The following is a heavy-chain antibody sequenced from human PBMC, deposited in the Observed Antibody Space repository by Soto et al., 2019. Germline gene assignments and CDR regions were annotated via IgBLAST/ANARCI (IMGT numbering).Heavy chain of an antibody. CDR3: ARDQPGYYDSSGYRWFDP. CDR1: GGSFSGYY. D-gene: IGHD3-22*01. J-gene: IGHJ5*02. CDR2: INHSGST. V-gene: IGHV4-34*01. Sequence: QVQLQQWGAGLLKPSETLSLTCAVYGGSFSGYYWSWIRQPPGKGLEWIGEINHSGSTYYNPSLKSRVTISVDRSKNQFSLKLSSVTAADTAVYYCARDQPGYYDSSGYRWFDPWGQGTLVTVSS.